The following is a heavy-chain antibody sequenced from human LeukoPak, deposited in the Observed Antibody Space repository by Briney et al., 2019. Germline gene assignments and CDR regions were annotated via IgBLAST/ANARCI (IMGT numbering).Heavy chain of an antibody. D-gene: IGHD4-17*01. CDR3: ARDLLLGDYID. V-gene: IGHV4-39*07. CDR2: IYYSGNT. J-gene: IGHJ4*02. Sequence: SETLSLTCTVSGVSISSSNSYWGWIRQPPGKGLEWIGSIYYSGNTYYNPSLKSRVTISVDTSKNQFSLKLRSVTAADTAVYYCARDLLLGDYIDWGQGTLVTVSS. CDR1: GVSISSSNSY.